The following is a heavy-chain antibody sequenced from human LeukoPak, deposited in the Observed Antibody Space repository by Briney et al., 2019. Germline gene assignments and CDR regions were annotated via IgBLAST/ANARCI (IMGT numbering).Heavy chain of an antibody. D-gene: IGHD5-24*01. V-gene: IGHV4-4*07. Sequence: PSETLSLTCTVSGGSISSYYWSWIRQPAGKGLEWIGRIYTSGSTNYNPSLKSRVTMSVDTSKNQFSLKLSSVTAADTAVYYCARDAGYNFFLAKNPKNEYYDYWGQGTLVTVSS. CDR3: ARDAGYNFFLAKNPKNEYYDY. J-gene: IGHJ4*02. CDR2: IYTSGST. CDR1: GGSISSYY.